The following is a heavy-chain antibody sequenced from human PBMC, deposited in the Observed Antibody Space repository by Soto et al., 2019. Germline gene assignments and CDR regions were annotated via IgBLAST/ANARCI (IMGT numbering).Heavy chain of an antibody. D-gene: IGHD2-2*01. CDR3: AKDIVVVPAASDAFDV. CDR2: ISGSGGST. Sequence: GGSLRHSCAVSGFTFTNYAMSWVRQAPGKGLEWVSAISGSGGSTYYADSVKGRFTISRDTSKNTLYLQMNSLRAEDTAVYHCAKDIVVVPAASDAFDVWGQGTVVTVSS. CDR1: GFTFTNYA. J-gene: IGHJ3*01. V-gene: IGHV3-23*01.